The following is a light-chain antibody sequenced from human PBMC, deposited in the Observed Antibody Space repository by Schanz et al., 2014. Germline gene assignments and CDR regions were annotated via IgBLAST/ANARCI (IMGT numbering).Light chain of an antibody. CDR3: SSYTSSSTLEGVV. CDR2: AVS. J-gene: IGLJ2*01. CDR1: NSDVGGYNY. Sequence: QSALTQPASVSGSPGQSITISCTGTNSDVGGYNYVSWCQHHPGKAPKLMIYAVSNRPSGVSNRFSGSKSGNTASLTISGLQAEDEADYYCSSYTSSSTLEGVVFGGGTKVTVL. V-gene: IGLV2-14*03.